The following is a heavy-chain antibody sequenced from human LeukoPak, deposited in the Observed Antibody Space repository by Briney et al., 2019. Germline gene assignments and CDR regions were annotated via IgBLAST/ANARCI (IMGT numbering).Heavy chain of an antibody. D-gene: IGHD3-3*01. CDR1: GGSISSYY. Sequence: SETLSLTCTVSGGSISSYYWSWIRQPAGKGLEWIGRIYTSGSTNYNPSLKSRVTMSVDTSKNQFSLKLSSVTAADTAVYYCARGAPYDFWSGYRYYYMDVWGKGTTVTVSS. CDR3: ARGAPYDFWSGYRYYYMDV. CDR2: IYTSGST. V-gene: IGHV4-4*07. J-gene: IGHJ6*03.